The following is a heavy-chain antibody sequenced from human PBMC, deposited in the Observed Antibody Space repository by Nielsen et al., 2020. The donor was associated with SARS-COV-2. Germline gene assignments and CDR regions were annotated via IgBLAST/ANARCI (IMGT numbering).Heavy chain of an antibody. Sequence: GASLKISCAASGFTFSNYWMNWVRQAPGKGLEWVANIKQDGSEKYYVDSVKGRFTISRDNAKNSLSLQMNSLRAEDTAVYYCARDLGYRSTALRGDWFDPWGQGTLVTVSS. CDR3: ARDLGYRSTALRGDWFDP. CDR2: IKQDGSEK. V-gene: IGHV3-7*05. J-gene: IGHJ5*02. CDR1: GFTFSNYW. D-gene: IGHD3-16*02.